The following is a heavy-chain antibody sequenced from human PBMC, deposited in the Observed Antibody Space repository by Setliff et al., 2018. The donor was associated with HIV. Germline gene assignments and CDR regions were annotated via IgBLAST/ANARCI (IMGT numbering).Heavy chain of an antibody. CDR2: IFHSAST. Sequence: SETLSLTCAVSGYSISSGYYWDWSRQPPGKGLEWIGSIFHSASTNYNPSLKSRVTISIDTSKNQFALKLTSVTAADTAVYYCARRGAYGYDYFDYWGPGMLVTVSS. V-gene: IGHV4-38-2*01. CDR3: ARRGAYGYDYFDY. D-gene: IGHD5-12*01. CDR1: GYSISSGYY. J-gene: IGHJ4*02.